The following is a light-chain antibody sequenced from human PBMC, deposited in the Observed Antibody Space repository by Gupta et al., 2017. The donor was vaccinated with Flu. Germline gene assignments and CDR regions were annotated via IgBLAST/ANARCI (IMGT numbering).Light chain of an antibody. V-gene: IGLV2-14*04. J-gene: IGLJ2*01. CDR3: SSYTNGSTHGLA. CDR1: TSDVGGDNS. CDR2: DVS. Sequence: TISCTGTTSDVGGDNSVSWYHQRPGTAPTLMWYDVSNRPSGISNRFSCSNSGDTDSLTITRLQAEDEADYDYSSYTNGSTHGLAFGGGTKLTVL.